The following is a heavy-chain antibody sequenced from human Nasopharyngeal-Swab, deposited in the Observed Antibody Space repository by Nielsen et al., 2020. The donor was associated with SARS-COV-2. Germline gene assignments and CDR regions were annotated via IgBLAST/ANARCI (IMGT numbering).Heavy chain of an antibody. CDR2: IYSGGSST. CDR3: ARDFSYGSGSGWFDP. D-gene: IGHD3-10*01. Sequence: GESLKISCAASGFTFSSYAMNWVRQAPGKGLEWVSVIYSGGSSTYYADSVKGRFTISRDNAKNTLYLQMNSLRAEDTAVYYCARDFSYGSGSGWFDPWGQGTLVTVSS. V-gene: IGHV3-23*03. CDR1: GFTFSSYA. J-gene: IGHJ5*02.